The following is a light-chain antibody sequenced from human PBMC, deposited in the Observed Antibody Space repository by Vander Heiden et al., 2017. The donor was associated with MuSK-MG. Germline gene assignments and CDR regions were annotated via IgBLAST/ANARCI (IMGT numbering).Light chain of an antibody. CDR1: QSVSNNY. V-gene: IGKV3-20*01. CDR3: QQDGSSPRT. J-gene: IGKJ1*01. Sequence: EVALTQSPGHLSLSPGERATLSCRASQSVSNNYLAWYQQRPGQAPRLLIYDASRRATGIPDRFSGSGSGTDFTLTISRLEAEDFAVYYCQQDGSSPRTFGQGTKVEIK. CDR2: DAS.